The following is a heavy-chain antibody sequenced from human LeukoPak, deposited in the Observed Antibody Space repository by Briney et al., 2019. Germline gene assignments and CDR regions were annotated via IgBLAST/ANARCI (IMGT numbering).Heavy chain of an antibody. D-gene: IGHD3-10*02. CDR3: ARRGCSGSYYSIGY. CDR1: GGSISSGGYY. Sequence: SETLSLTCTVSGGSISSGGYYWSWIRQHPGKGLEWIGYIYYSGSTYYNPSLKSRVTISVDTSKNQFSLKLSSVTAADTAVYYCARRGCSGSYYSIGYWGQGTLVTVSS. V-gene: IGHV4-31*03. J-gene: IGHJ4*02. CDR2: IYYSGST.